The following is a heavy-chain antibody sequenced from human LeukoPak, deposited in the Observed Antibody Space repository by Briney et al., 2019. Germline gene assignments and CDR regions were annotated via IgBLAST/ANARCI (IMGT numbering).Heavy chain of an antibody. CDR2: TNEDGSTK. CDR1: GFIFNNYW. CDR3: AKGRGAENGYDYLFDY. Sequence: GGSLRLSCAASGFIFNNYWMTWVRQAPGRGLEWVANTNEDGSTKNYVGSVKGRFTISRDHSKNTLYLQMNSLRTEDTAVYYCAKGRGAENGYDYLFDYWGQGTLVTVSS. D-gene: IGHD5-12*01. J-gene: IGHJ4*02. V-gene: IGHV3-7*01.